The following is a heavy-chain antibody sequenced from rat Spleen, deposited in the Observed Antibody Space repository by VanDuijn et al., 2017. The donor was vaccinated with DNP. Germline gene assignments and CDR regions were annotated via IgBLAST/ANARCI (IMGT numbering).Heavy chain of an antibody. V-gene: IGHV5-29*01. CDR3: AKGPNYGGWNDYFDY. Sequence: EVQLVESGGGLVQPGRSLKLSCAASGFTFSNYDMAWVRQAPTKGLEWVATISYDGSSTYYRDSVKGRFTISRDNAKSTLYLQMDSLRSEDTATYYCAKGPNYGGWNDYFDYWGQGVMVTVSS. J-gene: IGHJ2*01. D-gene: IGHD1-11*01. CDR1: GFTFSNYD. CDR2: ISYDGSST.